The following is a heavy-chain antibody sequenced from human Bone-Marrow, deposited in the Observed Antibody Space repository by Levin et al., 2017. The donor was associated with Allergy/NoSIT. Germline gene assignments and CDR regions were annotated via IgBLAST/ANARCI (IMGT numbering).Heavy chain of an antibody. V-gene: IGHV1-69*13. CDR3: ATLPRRVAYCGGDCYSY. J-gene: IGHJ4*02. CDR2: IIPIFGTA. CDR1: GGTFSSYA. Sequence: ASVKVSCKASGGTFSSYAISWVRQAPGQGLEWMGGIIPIFGTANYAQKFQGRVTITADESTSTAYMELSSLRSEDTAVYYCATLPRRVAYCGGDCYSYWGQGTLVTVSS. D-gene: IGHD2-21*02.